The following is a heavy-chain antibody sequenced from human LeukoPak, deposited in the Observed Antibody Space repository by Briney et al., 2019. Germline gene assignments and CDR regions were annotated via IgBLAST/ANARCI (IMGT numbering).Heavy chain of an antibody. CDR2: IGGDGIA. Sequence: GGSLRLSCVASGFTLTDHPMNWVRQAPGKGLEWISYIGGDGIAFYADSVKGRFTASKDDARKSMYLQMNSLRVEDTAVYYRAKDRANWAIDDWGQGTQVTVSS. D-gene: IGHD3-16*01. CDR3: AKDRANWAIDD. V-gene: IGHV3-69-1*01. J-gene: IGHJ4*02. CDR1: GFTLTDHP.